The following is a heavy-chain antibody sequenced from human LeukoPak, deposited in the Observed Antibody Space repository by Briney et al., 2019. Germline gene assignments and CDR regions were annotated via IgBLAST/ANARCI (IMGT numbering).Heavy chain of an antibody. CDR2: ISYDGSNK. CDR3: AKDPLDYGGNGEGYYFDY. CDR1: GFTFSSYG. D-gene: IGHD4-23*01. V-gene: IGHV3-30*18. Sequence: PGGSLRLSCAASGFTFSSYGMHWVRQAPGKGLEWVAVISYDGSNKYYADSVKGRFTISRDNSKNTLYLQMNSLRAEDTAVYYCAKDPLDYGGNGEGYYFDYWGQGTLVTVSS. J-gene: IGHJ4*02.